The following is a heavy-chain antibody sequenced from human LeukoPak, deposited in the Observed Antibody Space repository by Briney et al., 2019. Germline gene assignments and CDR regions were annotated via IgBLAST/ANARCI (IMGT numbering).Heavy chain of an antibody. Sequence: GGSLRLSCAASGFTLSSYWMSWVRQAPGKGLKWVANIKKDGSEKYYVDSVKGRFTISRDNAKTSLYLQMNSLRAEDTAVYYCAELGITMIGGVWGKGTTVTISS. D-gene: IGHD3-10*02. CDR3: AELGITMIGGV. CDR1: GFTLSSYW. CDR2: IKKDGSEK. J-gene: IGHJ6*04. V-gene: IGHV3-7*01.